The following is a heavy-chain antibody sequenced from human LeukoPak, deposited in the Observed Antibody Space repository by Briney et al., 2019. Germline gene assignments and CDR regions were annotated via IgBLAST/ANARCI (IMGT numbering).Heavy chain of an antibody. D-gene: IGHD2-2*01. V-gene: IGHV3-33*06. CDR1: GFTFSSCG. Sequence: PGGSLRLSCAASGFTFSSCGMHWVRQAPGKGLEWVAVIWYDGSNKYYADSVKGRFTISRDNSKNTLYLQMNSLRAEDTAVYYCAKDELGYCSSTSCSQLDYWGQGTLVTVSS. J-gene: IGHJ4*02. CDR2: IWYDGSNK. CDR3: AKDELGYCSSTSCSQLDY.